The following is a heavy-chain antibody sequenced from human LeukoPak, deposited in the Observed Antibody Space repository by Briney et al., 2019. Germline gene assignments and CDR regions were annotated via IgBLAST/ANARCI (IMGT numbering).Heavy chain of an antibody. CDR2: ISGSGGST. Sequence: GSLRLSCAASRFIFSNYWMNWVRQAPGKGLEWVSAISGSGGSTYYADSVKGRFTISRDNSKNTLYLQMNSLRAEDTAVYYCAKPLGIGDYWGQGTLVTVSS. V-gene: IGHV3-23*01. CDR3: AKPLGIGDY. J-gene: IGHJ4*02. D-gene: IGHD7-27*01. CDR1: RFIFSNYW.